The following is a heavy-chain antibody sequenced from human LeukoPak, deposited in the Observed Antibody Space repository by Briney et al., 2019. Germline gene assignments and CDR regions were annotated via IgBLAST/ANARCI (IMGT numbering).Heavy chain of an antibody. Sequence: GGSLRLSCAASGFTFSSYWMSWVRQAPGKGLEWVANIKQDGSEKYYVDSVKGRFTISRDNSKNTLYLQMNSLRAEDTAVYYCASGYGDYSLWRFDYWGQGTLVTVSS. V-gene: IGHV3-7*01. CDR1: GFTFSSYW. D-gene: IGHD4-17*01. J-gene: IGHJ4*02. CDR2: IKQDGSEK. CDR3: ASGYGDYSLWRFDY.